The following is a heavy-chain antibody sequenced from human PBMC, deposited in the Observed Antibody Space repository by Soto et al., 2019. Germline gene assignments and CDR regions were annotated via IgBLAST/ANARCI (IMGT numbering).Heavy chain of an antibody. CDR2: ISYDGSNK. Sequence: QVQLVESGGGVVQPGRSLRLSCAASGFTFSSYGMHWVRQAPGKGLEWVAVISYDGSNKYYADSVKGRFTISRDNSKNTLYLQMNSLRAEDTAVYYCAKDPAGGWPDWYLDLWGRGTLVTVSS. CDR3: AKDPAGGWPDWYLDL. D-gene: IGHD6-19*01. J-gene: IGHJ2*01. V-gene: IGHV3-30*18. CDR1: GFTFSSYG.